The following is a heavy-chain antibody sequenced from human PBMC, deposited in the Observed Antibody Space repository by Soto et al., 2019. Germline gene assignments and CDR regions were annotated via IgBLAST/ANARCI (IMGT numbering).Heavy chain of an antibody. D-gene: IGHD7-27*01. Sequence: QVQLVQSGAEVKKPGSSVKVSCKASGGTFSSYAISWVRHAPGQGLEWMGGIIPIFGTANYAQKFQGRVTITADESTSTAYMELSSLRSEDTAVYYCASAQNWGVRPYNWFDPWGQGTLVTVSS. CDR2: IIPIFGTA. J-gene: IGHJ5*02. CDR3: ASAQNWGVRPYNWFDP. V-gene: IGHV1-69*01. CDR1: GGTFSSYA.